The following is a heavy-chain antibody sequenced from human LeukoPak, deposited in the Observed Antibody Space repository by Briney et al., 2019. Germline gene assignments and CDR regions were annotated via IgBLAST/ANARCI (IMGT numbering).Heavy chain of an antibody. CDR2: IYTSGGT. Sequence: SETLSPTCTVSGGSISSYYWSWIRQPAGKGLEWIGRIYTSGGTNYNPSLKSRVTMSVDTSKNQFFLKLGSVTAADTAVYYCARGHSIAARRGHDYWGQGTLVTVSS. CDR3: ARGHSIAARRGHDY. J-gene: IGHJ4*02. D-gene: IGHD6-6*01. V-gene: IGHV4-4*07. CDR1: GGSISSYY.